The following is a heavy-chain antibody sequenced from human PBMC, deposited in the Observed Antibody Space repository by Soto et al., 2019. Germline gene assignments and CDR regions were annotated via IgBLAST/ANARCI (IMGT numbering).Heavy chain of an antibody. Sequence: PSETLSLTCTVSGGSISSYYWSWIRQPPGKGLEWIGYIYHSGSTNYNPSLKSRVTISVDTSKNQFSLKLSSVTAADTAVYYCARAGHCTNGVCYGYYFDYWGQGTLVTVS. J-gene: IGHJ4*02. V-gene: IGHV4-59*01. CDR2: IYHSGST. D-gene: IGHD2-8*01. CDR3: ARAGHCTNGVCYGYYFDY. CDR1: GGSISSYY.